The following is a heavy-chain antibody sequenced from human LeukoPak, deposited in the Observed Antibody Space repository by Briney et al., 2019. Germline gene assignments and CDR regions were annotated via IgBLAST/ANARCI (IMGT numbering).Heavy chain of an antibody. J-gene: IGHJ4*02. CDR2: IYYSGST. Sequence: PSETLSLTCTVSGGSISSSSYYWGWIRQPPGKGLEWIGYIYYSGSTNYNPSLKSRVTISVDTSKNQFSLKLSSVTAADTAVYYCAGYGGNSKVFNYWGQGTLVTVSS. CDR1: GGSISSSSYY. D-gene: IGHD4-23*01. CDR3: AGYGGNSKVFNY. V-gene: IGHV4-61*05.